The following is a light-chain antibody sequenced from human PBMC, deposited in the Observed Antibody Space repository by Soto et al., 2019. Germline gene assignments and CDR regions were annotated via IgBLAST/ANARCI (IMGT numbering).Light chain of an antibody. CDR2: KAS. CDR3: QHYNSYSEA. CDR1: QTISSW. V-gene: IGKV1-5*03. J-gene: IGKJ1*01. Sequence: DIQMTQSPSTLSGYVGDRVTXXXXASQTISSWLAWYQQKPGKAPKLLIYKASTLKSGVPSRFSGSGSGTEFTLTISSLQPDDFATYYCQHYNSYSEAFGQGTKVDIK.